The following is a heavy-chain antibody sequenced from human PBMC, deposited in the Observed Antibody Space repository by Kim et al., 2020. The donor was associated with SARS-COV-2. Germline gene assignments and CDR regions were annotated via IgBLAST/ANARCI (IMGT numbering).Heavy chain of an antibody. Sequence: DSVKGRFTISRDNSKNTLYLQMNSLRAEDTAVYYCASFTEGYSPPYGMDVWGQGTTVTVSS. V-gene: IGHV3-30*07. J-gene: IGHJ6*02. D-gene: IGHD5-18*01. CDR3: ASFTEGYSPPYGMDV.